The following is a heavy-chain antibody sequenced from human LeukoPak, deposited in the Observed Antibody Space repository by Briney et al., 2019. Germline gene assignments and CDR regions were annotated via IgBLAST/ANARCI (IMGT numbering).Heavy chain of an antibody. CDR1: GGSFSGDY. CDR2: INHSGSA. CDR3: ARMRDNWNVCVFDI. J-gene: IGHJ3*02. Sequence: SETLSLTCGVYGGSFSGDYWSWVRQPPGKGLKWIGEINHSGSASYNPSLKSRVTISVDTSKIQFSLKLSSVTATDTAVYYCARMRDNWNVCVFDIWGQGTMVTVSS. D-gene: IGHD1-1*01. V-gene: IGHV4-34*01.